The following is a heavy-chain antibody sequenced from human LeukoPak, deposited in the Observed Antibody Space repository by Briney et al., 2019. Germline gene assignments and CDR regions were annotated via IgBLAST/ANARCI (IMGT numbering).Heavy chain of an antibody. V-gene: IGHV1-69*04. Sequence: ASVKVSCKASGGTFSSYAISWVRQAPGQGLEWMGRIIPILGIANYAQKFQGRVTITADKSTSTAYMELSSLRSEDTAVYYYAREYLGDGYNYYYYYGMDVWGQGTTVTVSS. CDR2: IIPILGIA. CDR3: AREYLGDGYNYYYYYGMDV. D-gene: IGHD5-24*01. CDR1: GGTFSSYA. J-gene: IGHJ6*02.